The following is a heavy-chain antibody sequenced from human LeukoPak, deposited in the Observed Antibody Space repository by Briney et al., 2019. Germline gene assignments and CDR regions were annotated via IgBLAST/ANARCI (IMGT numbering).Heavy chain of an antibody. D-gene: IGHD3-3*01. CDR3: AGSFSYDFWSGPLQIDY. Sequence: SETLPLTCTVSGGSISSYYWSWIRQPPGKGLEWIGYIYYSGSTNYNPSLKSRVTISVDTSKNQFSLKLSSVTAADTAVYYCAGSFSYDFWSGPLQIDYWGQGTLVTVSS. V-gene: IGHV4-59*01. J-gene: IGHJ4*02. CDR1: GGSISSYY. CDR2: IYYSGST.